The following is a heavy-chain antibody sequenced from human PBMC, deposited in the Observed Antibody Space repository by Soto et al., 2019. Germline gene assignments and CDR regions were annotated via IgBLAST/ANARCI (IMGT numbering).Heavy chain of an antibody. Sequence: GGSLRLSCAASGFTFSTYSMTWVRQAPGKGLDWVSLISGSGDNTYYADSVKGRFTISRDNSKNTLYLQMNSLRAEDTAFYYCARDRGYGLNWYFDLWGRGTLVTVSS. V-gene: IGHV3-23*01. CDR3: ARDRGYGLNWYFDL. D-gene: IGHD4-17*01. CDR1: GFTFSTYS. J-gene: IGHJ2*01. CDR2: ISGSGDNT.